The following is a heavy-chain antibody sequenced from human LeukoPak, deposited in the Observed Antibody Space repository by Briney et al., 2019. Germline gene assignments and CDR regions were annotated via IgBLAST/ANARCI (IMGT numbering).Heavy chain of an antibody. CDR3: ARLRGYYYDSSGYH. J-gene: IGHJ4*02. CDR1: GFTFSSYW. Sequence: GGSLRLSCAASGFTFSSYWMSWVRQAPGKGLEWVANIKQDGSEKYYVDPVKGRFTISRDNAKNSLYLQMNSLRAEDTAVYYCARLRGYYYDSSGYHWGQGTLVTVSS. CDR2: IKQDGSEK. D-gene: IGHD3-22*01. V-gene: IGHV3-7*03.